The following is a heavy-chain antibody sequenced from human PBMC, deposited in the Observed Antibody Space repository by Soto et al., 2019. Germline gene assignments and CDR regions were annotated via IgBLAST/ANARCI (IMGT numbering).Heavy chain of an antibody. D-gene: IGHD3-22*01. Sequence: GGSLRLSCAASGFTFSSYAMHWVRQAPGKGLEWVAVISYDGSNKYYADSGKGRFTISRDNSKNTLYLQMNSLRAEDTAVYYCARSLPIVGAPFDYWGQGTLVTVSS. V-gene: IGHV3-30-3*01. CDR3: ARSLPIVGAPFDY. J-gene: IGHJ4*02. CDR1: GFTFSSYA. CDR2: ISYDGSNK.